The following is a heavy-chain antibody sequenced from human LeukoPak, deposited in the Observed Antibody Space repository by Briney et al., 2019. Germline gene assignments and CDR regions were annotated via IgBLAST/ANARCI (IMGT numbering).Heavy chain of an antibody. CDR3: AREDFYYDSSGSYRASNFDY. D-gene: IGHD3-22*01. CDR2: ISFDGSNK. V-gene: IGHV3-30-3*01. J-gene: IGHJ4*02. CDR1: GFNFSSYA. Sequence: GRSLRLSCAASGFNFSSYAMHWVRQAPGKGLEWVAVISFDGSNKYHSDSVKGRFTISRDNSKNTLYLQMNSLRAEDTAVYYCAREDFYYDSSGSYRASNFDYWGQGTLVTVSS.